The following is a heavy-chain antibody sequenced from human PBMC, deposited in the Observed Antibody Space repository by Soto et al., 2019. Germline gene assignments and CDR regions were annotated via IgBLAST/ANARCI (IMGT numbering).Heavy chain of an antibody. J-gene: IGHJ4*02. V-gene: IGHV3-21*01. Sequence: RLSCAASGFTFISYSMTWVRQAPGKGLEWFSSISSSSSYIYYADSXKGRCTSSXDNANNSLDLQXNRLIXCDTAVYYFASNLLGATKDGLDYWCQGTLDLVSS. CDR1: GFTFISYS. D-gene: IGHD1-26*01. CDR3: ASNLLGATKDGLDY. CDR2: ISSSSSYI.